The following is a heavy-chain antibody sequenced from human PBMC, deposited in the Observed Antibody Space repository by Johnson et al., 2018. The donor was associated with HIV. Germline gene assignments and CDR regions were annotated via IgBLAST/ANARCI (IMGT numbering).Heavy chain of an antibody. CDR3: ARDGGIAATDAFES. J-gene: IGHJ3*02. CDR2: ISYDGSNK. D-gene: IGHD6-13*01. CDR1: GLTFSSYA. Sequence: QVQLVESGGGVVQPGRSLRLSCAASGLTFSSYAMHWVRQAPGQGLEWVAVISYDGSNKFYADSVKGRFTISRDNSKNTLYLQRNSLRAEATAVYYCARDGGIAATDAFESWGQGTMVTVSS. V-gene: IGHV3-30*04.